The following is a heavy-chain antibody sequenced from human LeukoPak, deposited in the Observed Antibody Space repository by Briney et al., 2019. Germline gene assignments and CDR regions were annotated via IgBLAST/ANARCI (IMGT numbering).Heavy chain of an antibody. D-gene: IGHD1-26*01. CDR3: ARDDSGSYYAEYFQH. J-gene: IGHJ1*01. Sequence: GASVKVSCKASGGTFSSYAISWVRQAPGQGLEWMGWISAYNGNTNYAQKLQGKVTMTTDTSTSTAYMELRSLRSDDTAVYYCARDDSGSYYAEYFQHWGQGTLVTVSS. V-gene: IGHV1-18*01. CDR2: ISAYNGNT. CDR1: GGTFSSYA.